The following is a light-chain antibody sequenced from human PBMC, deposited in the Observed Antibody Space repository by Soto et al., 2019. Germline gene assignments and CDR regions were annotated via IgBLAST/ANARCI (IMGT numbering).Light chain of an antibody. CDR3: QQSYTMPRT. J-gene: IGKJ1*01. CDR1: QSISNH. V-gene: IGKV1-39*01. Sequence: DIQMTQSPSSLSASVGDRVTITCRASQSISNHLNWYQQKPGKAPNLLIYVASTLQSGVPSRFSGSGSGTDFTLTISSLQPEDFATYYCQQSYTMPRTFGQGTMVDIK. CDR2: VAS.